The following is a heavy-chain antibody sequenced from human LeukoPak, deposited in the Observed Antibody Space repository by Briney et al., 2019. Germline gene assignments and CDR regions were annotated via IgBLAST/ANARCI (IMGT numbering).Heavy chain of an antibody. D-gene: IGHD1-20*01. CDR1: GFTFSGSA. CDR3: TTNWNDVLNS. J-gene: IGHJ4*02. Sequence: PGGSLRLSCAASGFTFSGSAMHWVRQASGKGLEWVGRIRTKPNNYATAYAASVEGRFTISRDDSRNTAYLQMNTLKTEDTAVYYCTTNWNDVLNSWGRGTLVTVSS. CDR2: IRTKPNNYAT. V-gene: IGHV3-73*01.